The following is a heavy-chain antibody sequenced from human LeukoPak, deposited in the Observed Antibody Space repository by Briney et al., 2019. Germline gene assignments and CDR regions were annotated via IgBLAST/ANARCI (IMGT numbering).Heavy chain of an antibody. J-gene: IGHJ4*02. D-gene: IGHD3-16*02. CDR3: ARDLGDLRLGELSPHV. V-gene: IGHV3-7*01. CDR2: IKQDGSEK. CDR1: GFTFSSYW. Sequence: GGSLRLSCAASGFTFSSYWMSWVRQAPGKGLEWVANIKQDGSEKYYVDSVKGRFTISRDNAKNSLYLQMNSLRAEDTAVYYCARDLGDLRLGELSPHVWGQGTLVTVSS.